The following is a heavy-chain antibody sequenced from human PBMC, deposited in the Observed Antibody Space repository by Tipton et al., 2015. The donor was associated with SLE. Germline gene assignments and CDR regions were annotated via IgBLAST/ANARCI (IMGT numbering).Heavy chain of an antibody. CDR1: GYSISSGYY. D-gene: IGHD6-13*01. Sequence: TLSLTCAVSGYSISSGYYWGWIRQPPGKGLEWIGSIYHSGSTYYNPSLKSRVTISVDTSKNQFSLKLSSVTAADTAVYYCASLRWPFDYWGQGTLVTVSS. V-gene: IGHV4-38-2*01. CDR2: IYHSGST. J-gene: IGHJ4*02. CDR3: ASLRWPFDY.